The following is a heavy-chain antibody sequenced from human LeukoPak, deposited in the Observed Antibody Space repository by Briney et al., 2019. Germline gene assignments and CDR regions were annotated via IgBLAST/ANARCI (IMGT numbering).Heavy chain of an antibody. Sequence: SVNVSCKASGGTFSSYAISWVRQAPGQGLEWMGGIIPIFGTANYAQKFQGRVTITADESTSTAYMELSSLRSEDTAVYYCVRTPPNWGFDYWGQGTLVTVSS. V-gene: IGHV1-69*13. CDR2: IIPIFGTA. D-gene: IGHD7-27*01. J-gene: IGHJ4*02. CDR1: GGTFSSYA. CDR3: VRTPPNWGFDY.